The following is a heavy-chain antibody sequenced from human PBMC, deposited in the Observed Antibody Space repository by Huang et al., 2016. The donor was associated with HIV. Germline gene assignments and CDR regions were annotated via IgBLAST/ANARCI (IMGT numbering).Heavy chain of an antibody. V-gene: IGHV1-69*10. J-gene: IGHJ4*03. D-gene: IGHD3-16*01. CDR3: AREGQNWLGKPFGALAF. CDR2: IIHRLGLT. Sequence: QAQLVQSGAAVLKPGSSVRVSCKASGVSFSDYAFSWVRRAPGHGSDWMGGIIHRLGLTNYAPRWQGRVTISADKSSNTVYLEWTSLRSGDTAVYYCAREGQNWLGKPFGALAFWGQGTEVIVSS. CDR1: GVSFSDYA.